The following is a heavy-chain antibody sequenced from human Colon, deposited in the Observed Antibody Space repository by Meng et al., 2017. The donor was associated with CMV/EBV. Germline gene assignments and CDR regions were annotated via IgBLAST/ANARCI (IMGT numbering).Heavy chain of an antibody. CDR3: AKDILEQLVEEGNAFDI. V-gene: IGHV3-21*04. CDR2: ISPTGIYI. D-gene: IGHD6-6*01. J-gene: IGHJ3*02. Sequence: GESLKISCAASGFTFSTYSMNWVRQAPGKGLEWVSSISPTGIYIYYTDSVKGRFTISRDNAANSLYLQMNSLRAEDTALYYCAKDILEQLVEEGNAFDIWGQGTMVTVSS. CDR1: GFTFSTYS.